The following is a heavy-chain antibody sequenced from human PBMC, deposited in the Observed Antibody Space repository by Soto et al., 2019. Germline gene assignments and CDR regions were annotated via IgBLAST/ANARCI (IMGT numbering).Heavy chain of an antibody. V-gene: IGHV3-30*03. CDR1: GFPFSSYG. J-gene: IGHJ4*02. D-gene: IGHD3-10*01. CDR3: VGGQYYFDY. Sequence: QVQLVESGGGVVQPGRSLRLSCAASGFPFSSYGMHWVREAPGKGLERVAVISYDGSNKYYVDSVKGRFTISRDNSASTLYLQMNSLRPEDTALYYCVGGQYYFDYRGQGTLVTVSP. CDR2: ISYDGSNK.